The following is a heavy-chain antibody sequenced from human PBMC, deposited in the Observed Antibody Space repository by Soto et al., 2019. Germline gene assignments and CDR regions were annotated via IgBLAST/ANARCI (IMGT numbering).Heavy chain of an antibody. CDR1: GGTFSSYT. V-gene: IGHV1-69*02. Sequence: QVQLVHSGAEVKKPGSSVKVSCKASGGTFSSYTISWVRQAPGQGLEWMGRIIPILGIANYAQKFQGRVTITADKSTSTAYMELSSLRSEDTAVYYCARAHKTTSVDTAMVLWYGRDNWFDPWGQGTLVTVSS. CDR2: IIPILGIA. J-gene: IGHJ5*02. D-gene: IGHD5-18*01. CDR3: ARAHKTTSVDTAMVLWYGRDNWFDP.